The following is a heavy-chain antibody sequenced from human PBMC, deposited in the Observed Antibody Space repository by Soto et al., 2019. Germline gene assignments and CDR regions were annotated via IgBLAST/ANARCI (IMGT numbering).Heavy chain of an antibody. V-gene: IGHV3-30-3*01. D-gene: IGHD6-19*01. CDR1: GFTFSSYA. CDR2: ISYDGSNK. J-gene: IGHJ4*02. CDR3: ARGGYSSGWYEGYFDY. Sequence: QVQLVESGGGVVQPGRSLRLSCAASGFTFSSYAMHWVRQAPGKGLEWVAVISYDGSNKYYADSVKGRFTISRDNSKNTLYLQMNSLRAEDTAVYYCARGGYSSGWYEGYFDYWGQGTLVTVSS.